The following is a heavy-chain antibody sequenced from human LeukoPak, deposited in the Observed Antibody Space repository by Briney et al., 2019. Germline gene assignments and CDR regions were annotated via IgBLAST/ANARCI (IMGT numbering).Heavy chain of an antibody. CDR3: AKGFVGYGSGSYIPRTVYGMDV. J-gene: IGHJ6*02. D-gene: IGHD3-10*01. V-gene: IGHV3-23*01. CDR1: GFIFSPYA. CDR2: IAGGDDR. Sequence: EGSLRLSCAASGFIFSPYAMSWVRQAPGKGLEWVAGIAGGDDRFYADSVKGRFTISRDNSKNTLYLQMNSLRAEDTAVYYCAKGFVGYGSGSYIPRTVYGMDVWGQGTTVTVSS.